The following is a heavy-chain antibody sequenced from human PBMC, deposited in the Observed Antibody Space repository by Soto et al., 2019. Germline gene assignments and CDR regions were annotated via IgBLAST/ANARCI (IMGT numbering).Heavy chain of an antibody. CDR3: ARPRGIWYFDL. Sequence: QVQLQQWGAGLLKPSETLSLTCAVYGGSFSGYYWSWIRQPPGKGLEWIGEINHSGSTNYNPSLERXXTXSXXTSKNQFSLKLSYVTAADTAVYYCARPRGIWYFDLWGRGTLVTVSS. J-gene: IGHJ2*01. V-gene: IGHV4-34*01. CDR1: GGSFSGYY. D-gene: IGHD3-16*01. CDR2: INHSGST.